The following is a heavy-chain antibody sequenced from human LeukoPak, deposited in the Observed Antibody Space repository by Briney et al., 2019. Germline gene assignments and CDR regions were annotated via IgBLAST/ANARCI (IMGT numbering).Heavy chain of an antibody. Sequence: SETLSLTCTVSGGSINSGDYYWSWIRQPPGKGLEWIGYIYYSGTTYYNPSLRSRVTISVDTSKNQFSLKLSSVTAADTAVYYCARGIAVAGRAKGYFDYWGQGTLVTVSS. CDR2: IYYSGTT. D-gene: IGHD6-19*01. CDR3: ARGIAVAGRAKGYFDY. CDR1: GGSINSGDYY. J-gene: IGHJ4*02. V-gene: IGHV4-30-4*08.